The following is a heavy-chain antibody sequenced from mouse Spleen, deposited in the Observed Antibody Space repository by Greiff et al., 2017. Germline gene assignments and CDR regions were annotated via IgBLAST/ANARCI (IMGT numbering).Heavy chain of an antibody. CDR1: GYSFTGYY. Sequence: EVKLMESGPELVKPGASVKISCKASGYSFTGYYMNWVKQSPEKSLEWIGEINPSTGGTTYNQKFKAKATLTVDKSSSTAYMQLKSLTSEDSAVYYCARSRGYYFDYWGQGTTLTVSS. CDR3: ARSRGYYFDY. J-gene: IGHJ2*01. CDR2: INPSTGGT. V-gene: IGHV1-42*01.